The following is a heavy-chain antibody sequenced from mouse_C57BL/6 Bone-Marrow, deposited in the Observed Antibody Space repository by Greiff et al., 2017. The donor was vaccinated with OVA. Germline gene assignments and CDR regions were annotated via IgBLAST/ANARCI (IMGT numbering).Heavy chain of an antibody. J-gene: IGHJ1*03. CDR1: GYTFTSYW. V-gene: IGHV1-50*01. CDR2: IDPSDSYT. CDR3: ARERAYYDYDGWYFDV. Sequence: VQPQQPGAELVKPGASVKLSCKASGYTFTSYWMQWVKQRPGQGLEWIGEIDPSDSYTNYNQKFKGKATLTVDTSSSTAYMQLSSLTSEDSAVYYCARERAYYDYDGWYFDVWGTGTTVTVSS. D-gene: IGHD2-4*01.